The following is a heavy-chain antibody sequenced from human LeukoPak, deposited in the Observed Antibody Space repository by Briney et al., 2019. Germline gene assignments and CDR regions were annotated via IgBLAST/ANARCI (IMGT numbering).Heavy chain of an antibody. CDR3: ARGRRSGETAIRD. CDR2: IYYTAGT. D-gene: IGHD6-25*01. J-gene: IGHJ4*02. Sequence: SETLSLTCTVSGDSIGSDDYYWGWIRQPPGKGLEWIGYIYYTAGTYYNPSLKSRISLSVDTSKNQFSLKLSSVTAADTAMYYRARGRRSGETAIRDWGQGTLVTVSS. CDR1: GDSIGSDDYY. V-gene: IGHV4-30-4*01.